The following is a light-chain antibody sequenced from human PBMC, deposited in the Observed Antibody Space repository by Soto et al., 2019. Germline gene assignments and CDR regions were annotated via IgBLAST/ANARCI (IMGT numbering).Light chain of an antibody. V-gene: IGLV2-8*01. CDR2: ELS. Sequence: QSALTQPPSASGSPGQSVSISCTGTSFDVGGYNYVSWCQQHPGKAPQVLMYELSKRPAGVPDRFSGSKSGNTASLTVSGLQAEDEADYYCSAYAGSPYLYVFGSDTKVTVL. CDR1: SFDVGGYNY. CDR3: SAYAGSPYLYV. J-gene: IGLJ1*01.